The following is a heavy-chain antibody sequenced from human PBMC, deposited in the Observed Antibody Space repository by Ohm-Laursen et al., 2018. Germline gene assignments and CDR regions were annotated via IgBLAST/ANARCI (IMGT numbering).Heavy chain of an antibody. CDR1: GGSISSYY. CDR2: IYTSGST. D-gene: IGHD3-3*01. V-gene: IGHV4-4*07. Sequence: GTLSLTCTVSGGSISSYYWSWIRQPAGKGLEWIGRIYTSGSTNYNPSLKSRVTMSIDMSKNQFSLKLRSVTAADTAVYYCSRDSDFWRDIYNFDYWGQGALVTVSS. CDR3: SRDSDFWRDIYNFDY. J-gene: IGHJ4*02.